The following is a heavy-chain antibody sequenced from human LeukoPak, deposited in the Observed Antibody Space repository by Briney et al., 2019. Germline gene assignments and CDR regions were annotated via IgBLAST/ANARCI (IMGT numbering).Heavy chain of an antibody. Sequence: PSETLSLTCAVSGYSIISDYYWGWIRQPPGKGLEWIGTIYHSGSTYCNPSLKSRVTISVDTSNNQFSLKPSSVTAADTAVYYCARVGSSGWSGWFDPWGQGTLVTVSS. J-gene: IGHJ5*02. CDR2: IYHSGST. V-gene: IGHV4-38-2*01. D-gene: IGHD6-19*01. CDR1: GYSIISDYY. CDR3: ARVGSSGWSGWFDP.